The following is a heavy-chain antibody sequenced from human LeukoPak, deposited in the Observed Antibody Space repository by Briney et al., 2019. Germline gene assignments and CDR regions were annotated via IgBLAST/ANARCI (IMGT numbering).Heavy chain of an antibody. D-gene: IGHD3-10*01. CDR1: GGSFSGYY. J-gene: IGHJ4*02. CDR3: ARGMSGLLWFGEYYFDY. Sequence: SETLSLTCAVYGGSFSGYYWSWIRQPPGTGLEWIGEINHSGSTNYNPSLKSRVTISVDTSKNQFSLKLSSVTAADTAVYYCARGMSGLLWFGEYYFDYWGQGTLVTVSS. CDR2: INHSGST. V-gene: IGHV4-34*01.